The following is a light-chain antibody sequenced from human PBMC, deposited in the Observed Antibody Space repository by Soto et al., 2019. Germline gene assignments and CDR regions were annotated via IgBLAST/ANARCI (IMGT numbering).Light chain of an antibody. CDR1: QSISSW. J-gene: IGKJ1*01. V-gene: IGKV1-5*01. CDR3: QQYNSYSPWT. CDR2: DAS. Sequence: DILMIQLPSTLSASVGDRVTITCRASQSISSWLAWYQQKPGKAPKLLIYDASSLESGVPSRFSGSGSGTKFTLTISSLQPDDFATYYCQQYNSYSPWTFGQGTRVDIK.